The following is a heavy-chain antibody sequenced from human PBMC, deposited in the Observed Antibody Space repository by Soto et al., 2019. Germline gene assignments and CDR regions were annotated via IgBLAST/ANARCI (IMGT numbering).Heavy chain of an antibody. V-gene: IGHV2-5*02. D-gene: IGHD6-13*01. CDR3: AHRPPPQTAANWFDP. Sequence: SGPTLVNPTQTLTLTCTFSGFSLSTSGVGVGWIRQPPGKALEWLALIYWDDDKRYSPSLKSRLTITKDTSKNQVVLTMTNMDPVETATFYFAHRPPPQTAANWFDPWGQGTLVTVSS. CDR2: IYWDDDK. CDR1: GFSLSTSGVG. J-gene: IGHJ5*02.